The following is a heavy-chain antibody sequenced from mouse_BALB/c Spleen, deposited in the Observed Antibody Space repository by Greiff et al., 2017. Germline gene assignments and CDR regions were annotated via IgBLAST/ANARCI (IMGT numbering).Heavy chain of an antibody. CDR2: ISSGSSTI. D-gene: IGHD2-14*01. Sequence: EVKLVESGGGLVQPGGSRKLSCAASGFTFSSFGMHWVRQAPEKGLEWVAYISSGSSTIYYADTVKGRFTISRDNPKNTLFLQMTSLRSEDTAMCYCVREVRNAMEYWGEGNSVTASS. V-gene: IGHV5-17*02. J-gene: IGHJ4*01. CDR1: GFTFSSFG. CDR3: VREVRNAMEY.